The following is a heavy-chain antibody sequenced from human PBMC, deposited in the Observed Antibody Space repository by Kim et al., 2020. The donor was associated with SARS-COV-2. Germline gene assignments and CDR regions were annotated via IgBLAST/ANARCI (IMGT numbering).Heavy chain of an antibody. V-gene: IGHV3-33*01. CDR3: ARSRIAAAGYFDY. Sequence: YADSVKGRFTISRDNSKNTMYLRMNSRRAEDTAVYYCARSRIAAAGYFDYWGQGTLVTVSS. J-gene: IGHJ4*02. D-gene: IGHD6-13*01.